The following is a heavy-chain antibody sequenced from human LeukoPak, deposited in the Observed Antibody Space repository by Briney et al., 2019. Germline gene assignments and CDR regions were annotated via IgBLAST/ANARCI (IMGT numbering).Heavy chain of an antibody. CDR1: GFIFSDYY. CDR2: ISGSGSAT. D-gene: IGHD4-23*01. J-gene: IGHJ4*02. V-gene: IGHV3-11*06. Sequence: GGSLRLSCAASGFIFSDYYMTWIRQAPGKGLEWLSYISGSGSATNYADSEKGRFTTSRDNAKNSLYLQITSLRAGGTAVYYCARHLPCGGWNSWGQGTLVTVSS. CDR3: ARHLPCGGWNS.